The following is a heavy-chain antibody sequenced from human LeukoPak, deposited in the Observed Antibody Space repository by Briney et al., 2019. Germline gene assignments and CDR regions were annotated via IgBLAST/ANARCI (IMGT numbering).Heavy chain of an antibody. Sequence: QPGRSLRLSFAASGXTFSSYAMNWVRQAPGKGLEWVAVISYDGSNKYYADSVKGRFTISRDNSKNTLYLQMNSLRAEDTAVYYCARDLKDPFQYYFDYWGQGTLVTVSS. J-gene: IGHJ4*02. CDR3: ARDLKDPFQYYFDY. V-gene: IGHV3-30-3*01. CDR2: ISYDGSNK. CDR1: GXTFSSYA.